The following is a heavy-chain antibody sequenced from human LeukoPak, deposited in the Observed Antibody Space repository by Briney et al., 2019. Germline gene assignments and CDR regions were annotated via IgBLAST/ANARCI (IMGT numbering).Heavy chain of an antibody. V-gene: IGHV3-53*01. CDR2: IYSGGST. CDR1: GFTVSNSY. J-gene: IGHJ4*02. D-gene: IGHD3-10*01. CDR3: ARAIDSGSYYPDN. Sequence: GGSLRLSCAASGFTVSNSYMSWVRQAPGKGLEWVSIIYSGGSTYHADSVRGRFTISRDNSKNTLYLQMNSLRAEDTAVYYCARAIDSGSYYPDNWGQGTLVTVS.